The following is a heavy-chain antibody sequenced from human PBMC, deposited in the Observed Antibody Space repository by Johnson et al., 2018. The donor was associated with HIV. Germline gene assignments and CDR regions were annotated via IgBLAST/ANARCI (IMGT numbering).Heavy chain of an antibody. CDR3: AKEMDGSGWSGRSSDI. Sequence: QVQLVESGGGLVQPGGSLRLSCAASGFTFSDYYMSWIRQAPGKGLEWVSYISSSGYTVYYADSVKGRFTISRDNAKNALYLQMNSLRAEDTAVYYCAKEMDGSGWSGRSSDIWGQGTMVTVSS. CDR1: GFTFSDYY. V-gene: IGHV3-11*04. J-gene: IGHJ3*02. CDR2: ISSSGYTV. D-gene: IGHD6-19*01.